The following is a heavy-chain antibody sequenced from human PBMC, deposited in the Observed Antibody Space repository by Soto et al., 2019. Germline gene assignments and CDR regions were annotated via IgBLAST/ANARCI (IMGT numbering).Heavy chain of an antibody. CDR1: GVNFSSYA. Sequence: GSLRLSCAASGVNFSSYAMNWVRQAPGKGLEWVSTISDTGGGTFYAGSVKGRFTISRDNSKNTLYLQMHSLRADDSAIYFCAVGRHKTSGSNTWFDPWGRGTLVTVSS. J-gene: IGHJ5*02. CDR3: AVGRHKTSGSNTWFDP. CDR2: ISDTGGGT. D-gene: IGHD3-22*01. V-gene: IGHV3-23*01.